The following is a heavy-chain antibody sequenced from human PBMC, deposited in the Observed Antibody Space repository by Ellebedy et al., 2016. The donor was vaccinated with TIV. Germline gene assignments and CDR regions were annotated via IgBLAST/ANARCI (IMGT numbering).Heavy chain of an antibody. J-gene: IGHJ6*02. CDR3: ARDSANYDTLTGPYYYYGMDV. D-gene: IGHD3-9*01. Sequence: AASVKVSCKASGYIFNTYAISWVRQAPGQGLKWMGWISSHNGDTNSAARFQGRVTMTTDTSAATAYMELTSLTSEDTAVYYCARDSANYDTLTGPYYYYGMDVWGQGTTVIVS. V-gene: IGHV1-18*04. CDR2: ISSHNGDT. CDR1: GYIFNTYA.